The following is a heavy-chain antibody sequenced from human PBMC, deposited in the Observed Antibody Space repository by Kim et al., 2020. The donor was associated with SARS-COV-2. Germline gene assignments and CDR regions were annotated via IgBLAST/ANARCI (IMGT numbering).Heavy chain of an antibody. D-gene: IGHD3-16*01. CDR2: ISWNSGSI. CDR1: GFTFDDYA. Sequence: GGSLRLSCAASGFTFDDYAMHWVRQAPGNGLEWVSGISWNSGSIGYADSVKGRFTISRYNAKNSLYLQMNSLIAEDTALYYCVPLVMGFDYWGQGTLVTV. CDR3: VPLVMGFDY. J-gene: IGHJ4*02. V-gene: IGHV3-9*01.